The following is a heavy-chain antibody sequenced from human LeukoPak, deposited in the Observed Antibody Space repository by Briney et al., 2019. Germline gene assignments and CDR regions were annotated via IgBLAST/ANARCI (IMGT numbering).Heavy chain of an antibody. CDR3: ASRAGVYAHPYDY. D-gene: IGHD1-14*01. CDR2: INSDGSST. V-gene: IGHV3-74*01. J-gene: IGHJ4*02. Sequence: GGSLRLSCAASGFTFSSYWMHWVRQAPGKGLVWVSRINSDGSSTSYADSVKGRFTISRDNSKNTLYLQMSSLRAEDTAIYFCASRAGVYAHPYDYWGQGTLVTVSS. CDR1: GFTFSSYW.